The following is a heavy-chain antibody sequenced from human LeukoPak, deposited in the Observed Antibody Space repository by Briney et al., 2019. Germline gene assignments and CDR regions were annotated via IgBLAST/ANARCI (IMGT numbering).Heavy chain of an antibody. Sequence: GRSLRLSCAASGFTFSSYAMHWVRQAPGKGLEWVAVISYDGSNKYYADSVKGRFTISRDNSKNTLYLQMNSLRAEDTAVYYCAKGLGPYESPGSNWGQGTLVTVSS. J-gene: IGHJ4*02. CDR3: AKGLGPYESPGSN. D-gene: IGHD5-12*01. V-gene: IGHV3-30*04. CDR2: ISYDGSNK. CDR1: GFTFSSYA.